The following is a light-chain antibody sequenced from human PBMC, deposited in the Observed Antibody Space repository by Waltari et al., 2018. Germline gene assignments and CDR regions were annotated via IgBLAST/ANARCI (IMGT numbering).Light chain of an antibody. J-gene: IGKJ4*01. CDR1: QSVLYSSNNKNY. CDR2: WSS. CDR3: QQYYSTPPT. V-gene: IGKV4-1*01. Sequence: DIVMTQSPDSLAVSLSERATINCKSSQSVLYSSNNKNYLAWYKQKPGKPPKLLIYWSSTRESGVPDRFSGSGSGTDFTLTISSLQAEDVAVYYCQQYYSTPPTFGGGTKVEIK.